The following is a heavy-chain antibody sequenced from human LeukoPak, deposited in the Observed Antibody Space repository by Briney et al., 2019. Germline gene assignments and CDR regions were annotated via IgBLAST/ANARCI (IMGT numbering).Heavy chain of an antibody. Sequence: GRSLRLSCAGSGFTVSTNYMNWVRQAPGKGLEWVSSISSNSYVHYANSVKGRFTISRDNAKNSLYLQMDSLRAEDTAVYYCARRTIGSLDYWGQGTLVTVSS. CDR1: GFTVSTNY. D-gene: IGHD1-7*01. V-gene: IGHV3-21*01. CDR2: ISSNSYV. J-gene: IGHJ4*02. CDR3: ARRTIGSLDY.